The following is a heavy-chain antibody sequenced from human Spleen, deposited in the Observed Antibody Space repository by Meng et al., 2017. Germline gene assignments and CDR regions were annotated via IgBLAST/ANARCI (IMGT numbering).Heavy chain of an antibody. CDR3: ARVNWYYGSGSYYKPSPDDAFDI. J-gene: IGHJ3*02. Sequence: SETLSLTCVVSGGSFSDYYWSWIRQPPGKGLEWIGEINHSGSTYYNPSLKSRVTISVDTSKNQFSLKLSSVTAADTAVYYCARVNWYYGSGSYYKPSPDDAFDIWGQGTMVTVSS. D-gene: IGHD3-10*01. V-gene: IGHV4-34*01. CDR2: INHSGST. CDR1: GGSFSDYY.